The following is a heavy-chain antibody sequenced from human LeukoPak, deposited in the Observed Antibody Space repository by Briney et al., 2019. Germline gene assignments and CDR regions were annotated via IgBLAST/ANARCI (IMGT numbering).Heavy chain of an antibody. Sequence: EASVKVSCKASGYTFTSYAMHWLRQAPGQRLEWMGWINAGNGNTKYSQEFQGRVTITRDTSASTAYMELSSLRSEDMAVYYCAREGGYDYDFDYWGQGTLVTVSS. CDR1: GYTFTSYA. V-gene: IGHV1-3*03. CDR2: INAGNGNT. D-gene: IGHD5-12*01. J-gene: IGHJ4*02. CDR3: AREGGYDYDFDY.